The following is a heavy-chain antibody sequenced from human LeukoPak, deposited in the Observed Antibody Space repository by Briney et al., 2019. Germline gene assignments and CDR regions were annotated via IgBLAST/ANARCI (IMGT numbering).Heavy chain of an antibody. J-gene: IGHJ4*02. D-gene: IGHD2-15*01. V-gene: IGHV4-39*01. CDR2: IYYSGST. Sequence: SETLSLTCTVSGGSISSSSYYWGWIRPPPGKGLAWIGSIYYSGSTYYNPSLKSRVTISVDTSKNQFSLKLSSVTAADTAVYYCARHPRYCSGGSCYFDYWGQGTLVTVSS. CDR1: GGSISSSSYY. CDR3: ARHPRYCSGGSCYFDY.